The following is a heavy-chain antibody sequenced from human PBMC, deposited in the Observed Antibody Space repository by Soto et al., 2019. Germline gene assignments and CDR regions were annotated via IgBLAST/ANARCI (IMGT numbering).Heavy chain of an antibody. CDR2: IYYSGST. CDR3: ARELTNYYYYGMDV. Sequence: SETLSLTCTVSGGSISSGGYYWSWIRQHPGKGLEWIGYIYYSGSTYYNPSLKSRVTISVDTSKNQFSLKLSSVTAADTAVYYCARELTNYYYYGMDVWGQGTTVTVSS. D-gene: IGHD3-9*01. CDR1: GGSISSGGYY. V-gene: IGHV4-31*03. J-gene: IGHJ6*02.